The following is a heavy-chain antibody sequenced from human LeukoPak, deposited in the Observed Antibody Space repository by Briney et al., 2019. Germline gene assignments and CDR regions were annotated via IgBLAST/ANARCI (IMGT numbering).Heavy chain of an antibody. CDR1: GFTFSSYA. CDR3: AKGPMGATSFDY. J-gene: IGHJ4*02. Sequence: GGSLRLSCAASGFTFSSYAMSWVRQAPGKGLEWVSAISGSGGSTYYADSVKGRFTISRDNPKNTLYLQMNSLRAEDTAVYYCAKGPMGATSFDYWGQGTLVTVSS. V-gene: IGHV3-23*01. D-gene: IGHD1-26*01. CDR2: ISGSGGST.